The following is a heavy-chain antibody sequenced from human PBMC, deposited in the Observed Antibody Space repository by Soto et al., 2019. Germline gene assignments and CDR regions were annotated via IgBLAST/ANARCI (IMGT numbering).Heavy chain of an antibody. V-gene: IGHV4-30-4*02. CDR2: IYYSGST. CDR1: GGSISSGDYY. CDR3: ARAAGSYSSPDYSYGMDF. Sequence: SETLSLTCTVSGGSISSGDYYWSWIRQPPGKGLEWIGYIYYSGSTYYNPSLESRVTISVDTSKNRFSLKLTSVTAADTAVYYCARAAGSYSSPDYSYGMDFWCQGTTVTVSS. D-gene: IGHD3-10*01. J-gene: IGHJ6*02.